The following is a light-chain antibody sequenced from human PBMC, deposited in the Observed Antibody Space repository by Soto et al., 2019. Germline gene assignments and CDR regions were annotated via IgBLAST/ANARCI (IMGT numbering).Light chain of an antibody. CDR1: QSVSSY. J-gene: IGKJ1*01. CDR2: DAS. V-gene: IGKV3-11*01. Sequence: IVLTQSPATLSLSPWKRATLSCRASQSVSSYIAWYQQKPGQAPRLLIYDASNRATGIPARFSGSGSGTDFTLTISSLEPEDFALYYCLQRSNWPPTFGQGTKVDIK. CDR3: LQRSNWPPT.